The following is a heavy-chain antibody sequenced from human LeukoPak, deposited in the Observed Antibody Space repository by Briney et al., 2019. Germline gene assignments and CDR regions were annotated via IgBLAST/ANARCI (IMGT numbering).Heavy chain of an antibody. V-gene: IGHV4-59*01. Sequence: SETLSLTCTVSGGSISSYYWSWIRQPPGKGLEWIGYIYYSGSTNYNPSLKSRVTISVDTSKNQFSLKLSSVTTADTAVYYCARDEGSNAFDIWGQGTMVTVSS. CDR2: IYYSGST. CDR3: ARDEGSNAFDI. J-gene: IGHJ3*02. CDR1: GGSISSYY.